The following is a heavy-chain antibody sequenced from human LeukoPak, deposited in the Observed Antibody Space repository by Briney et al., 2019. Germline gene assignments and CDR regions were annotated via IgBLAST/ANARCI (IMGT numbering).Heavy chain of an antibody. D-gene: IGHD6-25*01. J-gene: IGHJ1*01. CDR2: VSHDGSTT. Sequence: VGPLRLSCAASGFAFTNYGMQWVRQAPGKGLECVAVVSHDGSTTFYADSVKGRFTISRDNSKNTLDLQMDSLRPEDTAVYYCAKEPNPYSSGWYFQDWGQGTLVTVSS. V-gene: IGHV3-30*18. CDR1: GFAFTNYG. CDR3: AKEPNPYSSGWYFQD.